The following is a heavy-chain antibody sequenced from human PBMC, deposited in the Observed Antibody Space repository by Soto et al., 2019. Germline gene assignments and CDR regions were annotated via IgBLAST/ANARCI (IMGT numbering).Heavy chain of an antibody. CDR3: ARGGLNCSGGSCYSLGSPDY. D-gene: IGHD2-15*01. CDR2: INHSGST. CDR1: GGSFSGYY. Sequence: HSETLSLTCAVYGGSFSGYYWSWIRQPPGKGLEWIGEINHSGSTNYNPSLKSRVTISVDTSKNQFSLKLSSVTAADTAVYYCARGGLNCSGGSCYSLGSPDYWGQGTLVTVSS. J-gene: IGHJ4*02. V-gene: IGHV4-34*01.